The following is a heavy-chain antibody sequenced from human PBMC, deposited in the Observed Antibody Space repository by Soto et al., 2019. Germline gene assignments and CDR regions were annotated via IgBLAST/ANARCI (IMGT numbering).Heavy chain of an antibody. CDR1: GFTFSSFA. D-gene: IGHD7-27*01. CDR2: ISDGGGST. V-gene: IGHV3-23*01. CDR3: AKVPRWGKSAYYYGLDV. Sequence: GGSLRLSCAASGFTFSSFAMSWVRQAPGKGLEWVSLISDGGGSTHYADSVKGRLTISRDNSKNTLFLQMNSLRAEDTALYFCAKVPRWGKSAYYYGLDVWGQGTTVTVSS. J-gene: IGHJ6*02.